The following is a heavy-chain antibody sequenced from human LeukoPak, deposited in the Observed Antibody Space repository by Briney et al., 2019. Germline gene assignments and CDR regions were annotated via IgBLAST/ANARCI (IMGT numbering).Heavy chain of an antibody. J-gene: IGHJ6*02. D-gene: IGHD3-3*01. CDR3: ARGPLPYYDFWSGYYSKEHYYYGMDV. CDR2: INPNSGGT. Sequence: GASVKVSCKASGYTSTGYYMHWVRQDPGQGLEWMGWINPNSGGTNYAQKFQGRVTMTRDTSISTAYMELSRLRSDDTAVYYCARGPLPYYDFWSGYYSKEHYYYGMDVWGQGTTVTVSS. V-gene: IGHV1-2*02. CDR1: GYTSTGYY.